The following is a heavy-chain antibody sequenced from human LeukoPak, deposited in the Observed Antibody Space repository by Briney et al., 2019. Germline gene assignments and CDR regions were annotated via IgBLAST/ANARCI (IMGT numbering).Heavy chain of an antibody. D-gene: IGHD3-9*01. CDR2: IVPIFGTA. Sequence: SVKVSCKASGGTFSSYAISWVRQAPGQGLGWMGGIVPIFGTANYAQKFQGRVTITTDESTSTAYMELSSLMSEDTAVYYCASWLYYDILTGYYSEDAFDIWGQGTMVTVSS. CDR1: GGTFSSYA. V-gene: IGHV1-69*05. J-gene: IGHJ3*02. CDR3: ASWLYYDILTGYYSEDAFDI.